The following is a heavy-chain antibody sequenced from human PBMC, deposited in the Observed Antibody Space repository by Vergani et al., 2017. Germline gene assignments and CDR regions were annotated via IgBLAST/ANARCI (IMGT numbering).Heavy chain of an antibody. CDR2: IKSKTDGGTT. D-gene: IGHD2-2*02. CDR3: TTYCSSVSCYTRDPSIFDY. CDR1: GFTFSNAW. J-gene: IGHJ4*02. V-gene: IGHV3-15*01. Sequence: EVQVVESGGGLVKPGGSLRLSCAASGFTFSNAWMSWVRQAPGKGLEWVGRIKSKTDGGTTDCAAPVKGRFTISRDDSKNTLYLQMNSLKTEDTGVYYCTTYCSSVSCYTRDPSIFDYWGRGTLVTVSS.